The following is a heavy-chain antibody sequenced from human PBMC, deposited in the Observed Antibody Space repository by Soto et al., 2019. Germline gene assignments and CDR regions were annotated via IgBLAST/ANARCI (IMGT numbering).Heavy chain of an antibody. D-gene: IGHD3-10*01. J-gene: IGHJ6*02. CDR3: ARDRIPGRNYGMDV. Sequence: QVQLVESGGGVVQPGRSLRLSCAASGFTFSSYGMHWVRQAPGKGLEWVAVISYDGSNKYYADSVKGRFTISRDNSKNTLYLQMNSLRAEDTAVYYCARDRIPGRNYGMDVWGQGTTVTVSS. CDR1: GFTFSSYG. V-gene: IGHV3-30*03. CDR2: ISYDGSNK.